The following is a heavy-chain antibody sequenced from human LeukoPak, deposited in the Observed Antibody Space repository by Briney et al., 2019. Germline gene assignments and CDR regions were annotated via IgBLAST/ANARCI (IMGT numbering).Heavy chain of an antibody. J-gene: IGHJ6*02. CDR3: ARFGGRTIFGVVTLDYYYGMDV. CDR2: INPNSGGT. V-gene: IGHV1-2*02. Sequence: ASVKVSCKASGYTFAGYYMHWVRQAPGQGLEWMGWINPNSGGTNYAQKFQGRLTMTRDTSISTAYMELSRLRSDDTAVYYCARFGGRTIFGVVTLDYYYGMDVWGQGTTVTVSS. D-gene: IGHD3-3*01. CDR1: GYTFAGYY.